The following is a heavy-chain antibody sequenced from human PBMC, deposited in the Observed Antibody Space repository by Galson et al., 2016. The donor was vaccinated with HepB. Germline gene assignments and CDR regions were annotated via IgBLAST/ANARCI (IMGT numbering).Heavy chain of an antibody. Sequence: SLRLSCAGSGFTFSNAWMSWVRQAPGKGLEWVGRIKSKTDGGTTDYAAPVKGRFTISRDDSKNTLYLQMNSLKTEDTAVYYCTPGGGNLALGMDVWGQGTTVTVSS. D-gene: IGHD1-1*01. V-gene: IGHV3-15*01. CDR3: TPGGGNLALGMDV. CDR1: GFTFSNAW. CDR2: IKSKTDGGTT. J-gene: IGHJ6*02.